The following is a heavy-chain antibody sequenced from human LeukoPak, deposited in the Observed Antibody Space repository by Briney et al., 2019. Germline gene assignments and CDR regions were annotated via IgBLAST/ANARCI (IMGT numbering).Heavy chain of an antibody. CDR1: GITFSSYW. D-gene: IGHD2-2*01. J-gene: IGHJ4*02. CDR3: TRGSSTSSQD. Sequence: GGSLRLSCAASGITFSSYWMHWVRQAPGKGLEWVSRINTDGISTNYADSVKGRFTMSRDNAKNTLDLQMNNLTAEDTAFYYCTRGSSTSSQDWGQGILVTVSS. V-gene: IGHV3-74*01. CDR2: INTDGIST.